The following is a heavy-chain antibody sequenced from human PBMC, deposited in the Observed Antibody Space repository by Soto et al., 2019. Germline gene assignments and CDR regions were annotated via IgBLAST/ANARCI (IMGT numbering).Heavy chain of an antibody. J-gene: IGHJ4*02. V-gene: IGHV3-7*03. Sequence: GGSLRLSCAASGFTFSYYWMSWVRQAPGKGLEWVANIQQDGSQTHYVDSVKGRFTISRDNAKNSLYLQLDSLRAEDTAVYYCGRDEAIDYWGQGTLVTVSS. CDR2: IQQDGSQT. CDR3: GRDEAIDY. CDR1: GFTFSYYW.